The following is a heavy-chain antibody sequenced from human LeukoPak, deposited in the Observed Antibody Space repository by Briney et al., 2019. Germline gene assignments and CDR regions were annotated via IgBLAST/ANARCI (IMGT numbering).Heavy chain of an antibody. D-gene: IGHD2-15*01. V-gene: IGHV3-30*03. CDR1: GFTFSSYG. CDR2: ISYDGSNK. Sequence: GRSLRLSCAASGFTFSSYGMHWVRQAPGKGLEWVAVISYDGSNKYYADSVKGRFTISRDNSKNTLYLQMNSLRAEDTAVYYCARVAPYCSGGSCYSPFDIWGQGTMVTVSS. J-gene: IGHJ3*02. CDR3: ARVAPYCSGGSCYSPFDI.